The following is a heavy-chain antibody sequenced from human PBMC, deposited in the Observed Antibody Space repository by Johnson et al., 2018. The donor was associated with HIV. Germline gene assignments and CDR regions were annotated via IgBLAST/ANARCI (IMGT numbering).Heavy chain of an antibody. J-gene: IGHJ3*02. D-gene: IGHD6-13*01. CDR3: ARPNRPQYRSTFDI. CDR1: GFTFSSFW. CDR2: IKDDGSDK. V-gene: IGHV3-7*05. Sequence: VQLVESGGGLVQPGGSLRLSCAASGFTFSSFWMTWVRQAPGQGLEWVDNIKDDGSDKSYVDSVKGRFNISRDNAKNSLYLQMSSLRAEDTAIYYCARPNRPQYRSTFDIWGQGTKVTVSS.